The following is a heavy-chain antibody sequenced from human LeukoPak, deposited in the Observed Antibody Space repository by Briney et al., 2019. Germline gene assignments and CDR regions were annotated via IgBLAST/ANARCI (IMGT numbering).Heavy chain of an antibody. CDR2: ISSNGGST. Sequence: GSLRLSCVAFGFKFSNYAMHWVRQAPGKGLEYVSAISSNGGSTYYGNSVKGRFTVSRDNSKNTLYLQMGSLRAEDMAVYYCARETGSWFDPWGQGTLVTVSS. D-gene: IGHD3-9*01. CDR3: ARETGSWFDP. CDR1: GFKFSNYA. J-gene: IGHJ5*02. V-gene: IGHV3-64*01.